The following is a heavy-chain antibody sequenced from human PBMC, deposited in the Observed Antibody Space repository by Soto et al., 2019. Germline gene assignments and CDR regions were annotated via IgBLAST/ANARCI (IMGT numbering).Heavy chain of an antibody. D-gene: IGHD3-22*01. CDR2: IKSKTDGGTT. CDR3: TTEMYYYDSSGYYLSFASYFDY. J-gene: IGHJ4*02. CDR1: GFTFSNAW. Sequence: PGGSLRLSCAASGFTFSNAWMNWVRQAPGKGLEWAGRIKSKTDGGTTDYAAPVKGRFTISRDDSKNTLYLQMNSLKTEDTAVYYCTTEMYYYDSSGYYLSFASYFDYWGQGTLVTVSS. V-gene: IGHV3-15*07.